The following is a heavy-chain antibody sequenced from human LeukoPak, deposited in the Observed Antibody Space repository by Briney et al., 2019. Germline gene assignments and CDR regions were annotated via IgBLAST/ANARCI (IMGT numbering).Heavy chain of an antibody. CDR2: ISAYNGNT. V-gene: IGHV1-18*01. Sequence: GASVKVSCTASGYTFTSYGISWVRQAPGQGLEWMGWISAYNGNTNYAQKLQGRVTMTTDTSTSTAYMELRSLRSDDTAVYCCARDGDTMIVVVSRNWFDPWGQGTLVAVSS. CDR3: ARDGDTMIVVVSRNWFDP. CDR1: GYTFTSYG. D-gene: IGHD3-22*01. J-gene: IGHJ5*02.